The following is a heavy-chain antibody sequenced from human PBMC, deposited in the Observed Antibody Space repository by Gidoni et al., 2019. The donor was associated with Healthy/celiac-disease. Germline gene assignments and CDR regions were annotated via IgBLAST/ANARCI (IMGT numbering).Heavy chain of an antibody. CDR3: TTDWIPGIAAAGTVFDP. Sequence: EVQLVESGGGLVKPGGSLRLSCAASGFTFSNAWMSWVRQAPGKGLEWVGRIKSKTDGGTTDYAAPVKGRFTISRDDSKNTLYLQMNSLKTEDTAVYYCTTDWIPGIAAAGTVFDPWGQGTLVTVSS. CDR2: IKSKTDGGTT. CDR1: GFTFSNAW. J-gene: IGHJ5*02. D-gene: IGHD6-13*01. V-gene: IGHV3-15*01.